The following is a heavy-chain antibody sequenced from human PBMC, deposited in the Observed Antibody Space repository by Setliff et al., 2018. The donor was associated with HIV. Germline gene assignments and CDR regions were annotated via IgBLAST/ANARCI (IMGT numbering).Heavy chain of an antibody. V-gene: IGHV4-39*01. Sequence: SETLSLTCTVSGGSIIINDYYWGRIRQSPGKGLEWIGSIVYSGTTYYNVSLESRVTISVDTSKNQFSLKLSSVTAADTAVYYCVRSGYSGHFDVWGQGTMVTVSS. CDR2: IVYSGTT. D-gene: IGHD5-12*01. CDR1: GGSIIINDYY. J-gene: IGHJ3*01. CDR3: VRSGYSGHFDV.